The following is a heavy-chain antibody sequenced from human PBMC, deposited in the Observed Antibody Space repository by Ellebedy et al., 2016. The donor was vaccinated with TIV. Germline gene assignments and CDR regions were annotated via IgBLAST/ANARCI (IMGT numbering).Heavy chain of an antibody. D-gene: IGHD3-9*01. Sequence: PGGSLRLSCAASGFTFSSSGMRWVRQAPGKGLEWVAFERYDGSNEYYADSVKGRFTISRDNSKNTLYLQMNSLRAEDTAVYYCAKGTHHYDILTGSYYYYYGMDVWGQGATVTVSS. CDR3: AKGTHHYDILTGSYYYYYGMDV. CDR1: GFTFSSSG. CDR2: ERYDGSNE. V-gene: IGHV3-30*02. J-gene: IGHJ6*02.